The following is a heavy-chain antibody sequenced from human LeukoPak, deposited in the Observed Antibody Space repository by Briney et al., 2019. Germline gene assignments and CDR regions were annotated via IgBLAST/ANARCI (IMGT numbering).Heavy chain of an antibody. D-gene: IGHD1-26*01. Sequence: QPGGSLRLSCVASGFGVSGIHMNWVRQAPGKDLEWVSGLYSGGATYYADSMGGRFTISRDNSKNTLYLQMNSLRAEDTAVYYCARVRVGALPYFDYWGQGTLVTVSS. CDR2: LYSGGAT. CDR1: GFGVSGIH. CDR3: ARVRVGALPYFDY. V-gene: IGHV3-66*01. J-gene: IGHJ4*02.